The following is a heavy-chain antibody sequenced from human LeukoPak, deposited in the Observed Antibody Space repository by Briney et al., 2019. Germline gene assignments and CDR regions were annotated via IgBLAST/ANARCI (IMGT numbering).Heavy chain of an antibody. CDR2: FDPEDGET. V-gene: IGHV1-24*01. J-gene: IGHJ6*02. CDR3: ATDGPTMNYYGMDV. Sequence: ASVTVSCKVSGYTLTELSMHWVRQAPGKGLEWMGGFDPEDGETIYAQKFQGRVTMTEDTSTDTAYMELSSLRSEDTAVYYCATDGPTMNYYGMDVWGQGTTVTVSS. CDR1: GYTLTELS. D-gene: IGHD5-24*01.